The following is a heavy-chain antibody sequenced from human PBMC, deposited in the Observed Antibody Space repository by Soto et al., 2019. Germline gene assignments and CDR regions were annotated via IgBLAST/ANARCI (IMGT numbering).Heavy chain of an antibody. J-gene: IGHJ6*02. CDR1: GYTLTELS. CDR2: FDPEDGET. CDR3: ATQLRRIVVYSDYYYGMDV. Sequence: GASVKVSCKVSGYTLTELSMHWVRQAPGKGLEWMGGFDPEDGETIYAQKFQGRVTMTEDTSTDTAYMELSSLRSEDTAVYYCATQLRRIVVYSDYYYGMDVWGQGTTVTVSS. V-gene: IGHV1-24*01. D-gene: IGHD1-26*01.